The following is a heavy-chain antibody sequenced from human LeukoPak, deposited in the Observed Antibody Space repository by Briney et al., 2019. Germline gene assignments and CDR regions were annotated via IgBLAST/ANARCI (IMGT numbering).Heavy chain of an antibody. D-gene: IGHD6-19*01. V-gene: IGHV1-2*04. CDR1: GYTFTSYY. CDR3: ARGRGRGRIAVAGYFDY. Sequence: ASVKVSCKASGYTFTSYYMHWVRQAPGQGLEWMGWINPNSGGTNYAQKFQGWVTMTRDTSISTAYMELSRLRSDDTAVYYCARGRGRGRIAVAGYFDYWGQGTLVTVSS. CDR2: INPNSGGT. J-gene: IGHJ4*02.